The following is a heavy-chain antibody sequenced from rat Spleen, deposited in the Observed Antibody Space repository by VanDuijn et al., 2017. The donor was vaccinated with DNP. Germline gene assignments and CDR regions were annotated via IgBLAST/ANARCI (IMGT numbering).Heavy chain of an antibody. V-gene: IGHV2-15*01. Sequence: QVQLKESGPGLVQPSQTLSLTCTVSGFSLTSYGVSWVRQPPGKGLEWIGAIWSGGSTDYNSVFKSRLSISRDTSKSQVFLKMNSLQTEDSAIYFCSRDRDGYYHQTMDAWGQGTSVTVSS. J-gene: IGHJ4*01. CDR1: GFSLTSYG. D-gene: IGHD1-12*03. CDR3: SRDRDGYYHQTMDA. CDR2: IWSGGST.